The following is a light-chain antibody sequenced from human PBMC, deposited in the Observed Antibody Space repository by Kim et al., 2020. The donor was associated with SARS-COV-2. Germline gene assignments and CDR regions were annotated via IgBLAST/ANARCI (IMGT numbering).Light chain of an antibody. CDR1: SSNIGAGYD. V-gene: IGLV1-40*01. CDR2: GNS. J-gene: IGLJ2*01. Sequence: RVTISCTGSSSNIGAGYDVHWYQQLPGTAPKPLSYGNSNRPSGVPDRFSGSESGTSASLAITGLQAEDEADYYCQSYDSSLSGSVVFGGGTQLTVL. CDR3: QSYDSSLSGSVV.